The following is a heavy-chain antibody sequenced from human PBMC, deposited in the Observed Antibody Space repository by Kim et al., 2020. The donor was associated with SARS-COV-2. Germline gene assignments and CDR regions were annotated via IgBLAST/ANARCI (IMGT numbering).Heavy chain of an antibody. Sequence: SETLSLTCTVSGGSISSGDYYWSWIRQPPGKGLEWIGYIYYSGSTYYNPSLKSRVTISVDTSKNQFSLKLSSVTAADTAVYYCARDAVMYSSGWTLASFSFDPWGQGTLVTVSS. CDR3: ARDAVMYSSGWTLASFSFDP. D-gene: IGHD6-19*01. CDR2: IYYSGST. J-gene: IGHJ5*02. CDR1: GGSISSGDYY. V-gene: IGHV4-30-4*01.